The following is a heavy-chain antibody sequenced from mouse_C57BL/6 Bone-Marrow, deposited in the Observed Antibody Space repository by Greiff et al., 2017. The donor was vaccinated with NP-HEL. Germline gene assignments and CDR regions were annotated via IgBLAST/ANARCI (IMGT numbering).Heavy chain of an antibody. J-gene: IGHJ4*01. Sequence: DVMLVESGGGLVQSGRSLRLSCATSGFTFSDFYMEWVRQAPGKGLEWIAASRNKANDYTTEYSASVKGRFIVSRDTSQSILYLQMNALRAEDTAIYYCARDGYGNYGYYAMDYWGQGTSVTVSS. CDR3: ARDGYGNYGYYAMDY. V-gene: IGHV7-1*01. D-gene: IGHD2-10*02. CDR1: GFTFSDFY. CDR2: SRNKANDYTT.